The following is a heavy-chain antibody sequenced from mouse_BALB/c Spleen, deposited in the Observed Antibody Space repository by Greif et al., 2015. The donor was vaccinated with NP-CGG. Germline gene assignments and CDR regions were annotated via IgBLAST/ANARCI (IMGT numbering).Heavy chain of an antibody. V-gene: IGHV7-1*02. CDR1: GFTFSDFY. J-gene: IGHJ1*01. Sequence: EVKLVESGGGLVQPGGSLRLSCATSGFTFSDFYMEWVRQPPGKRLEWIAASRNKANDYTTEYSASVKGRFIVSRDTSQSTFSLQRNALRAEGTVTYFSAREYYGSGDWCFDVWGAETTLSVSP. CDR2: SRNKANDYTT. CDR3: AREYYGSGDWCFDV. D-gene: IGHD1-1*01.